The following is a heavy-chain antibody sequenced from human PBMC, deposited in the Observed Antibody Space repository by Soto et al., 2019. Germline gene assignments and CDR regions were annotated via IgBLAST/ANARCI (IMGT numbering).Heavy chain of an antibody. V-gene: IGHV1-69*02. CDR1: GCTFSSYT. Sequence: QVQLVQSGAEVKKPGSSVKVSCKASGCTFSSYTISWVRQAPGQGLEWMGRIIPILGIANYAQKFQGRVTITADKSTSTAYMELSSLRSEDTAVYYCASRLTTRGRYDYWGQGTLVTVSS. CDR3: ASRLTTRGRYDY. D-gene: IGHD3-16*01. J-gene: IGHJ4*02. CDR2: IIPILGIA.